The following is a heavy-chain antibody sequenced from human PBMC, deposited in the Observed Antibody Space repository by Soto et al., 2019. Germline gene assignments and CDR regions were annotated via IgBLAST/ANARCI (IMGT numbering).Heavy chain of an antibody. CDR3: ARVWFGELRYYYYGMDV. CDR2: INHSGST. Sequence: SETLSLTCAVYGGSFIGYYWSWIRQPPGKGLEWIGEINHSGSTNYNPSLKSRVTISVDTSKNQFSLKLSSVTAADTAVYYCARVWFGELRYYYYGMDVWGQGTTVTVSS. D-gene: IGHD3-10*01. J-gene: IGHJ6*02. V-gene: IGHV4-34*01. CDR1: GGSFIGYY.